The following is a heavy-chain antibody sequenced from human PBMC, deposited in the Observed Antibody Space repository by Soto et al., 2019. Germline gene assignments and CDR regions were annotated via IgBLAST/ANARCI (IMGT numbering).Heavy chain of an antibody. D-gene: IGHD4-4*01. CDR1: GGSISSYY. CDR3: ARDTGTQPLDY. J-gene: IGHJ4*02. V-gene: IGHV4-59*12. CDR2: IYYSGST. Sequence: SETLSLTCTVSGGSISSYYWSWIRQPPGKGLEWIGYIYYSGSTNYNPSLKSRVTISVDTSKNQFSLKLSSVTAADTAGYYCARDTGTQPLDYWGQGTLVTVSS.